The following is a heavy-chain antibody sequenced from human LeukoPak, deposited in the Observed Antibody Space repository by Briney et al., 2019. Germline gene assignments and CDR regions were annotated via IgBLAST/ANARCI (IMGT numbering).Heavy chain of an antibody. CDR3: ATFGELFYYFDY. V-gene: IGHV3-7*01. D-gene: IGHD3-10*01. J-gene: IGHJ4*02. CDR1: GFTFSSYW. CDR2: IKQDGSEK. Sequence: GGSLRLSCAASGFTFSSYWMSWVRQAPGKGLEWVANIKQDGSEKYYVDSVKGRFTISRDNAKNSLYLQMNGLRAEDTAVYYCATFGELFYYFDYWGQGTLVTVSS.